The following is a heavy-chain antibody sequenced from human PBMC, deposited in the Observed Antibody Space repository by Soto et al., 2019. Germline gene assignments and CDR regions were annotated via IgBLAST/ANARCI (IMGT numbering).Heavy chain of an antibody. CDR3: TRDKDIVVVPAAILDYYGMDV. Sequence: GGSLRLSCTASGFTFGDYAMSWFRQAPGKGLEWVGFIRSKAYGGTTEYAASVKGRFTISRDDSKSIAYLQMNSLKTEDTAVYYCTRDKDIVVVPAAILDYYGMDVWGQGTTVTVSS. V-gene: IGHV3-49*03. J-gene: IGHJ6*02. CDR1: GFTFGDYA. CDR2: IRSKAYGGTT. D-gene: IGHD2-2*02.